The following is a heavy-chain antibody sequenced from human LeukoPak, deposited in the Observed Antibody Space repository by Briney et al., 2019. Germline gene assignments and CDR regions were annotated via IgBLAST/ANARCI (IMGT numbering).Heavy chain of an antibody. V-gene: IGHV3-30-3*01. CDR3: ARCADSSSWYFDY. J-gene: IGHJ4*02. D-gene: IGHD6-13*01. Sequence: PGGSLRLSCAASGFTFSSYAMHWVRQAPGKGLEWVAVISYDGSNKFHADSVKGRFTISRDSSKNTLYLQMNSLRAEDTAVYYCARCADSSSWYFDYWGQGTLVTVSS. CDR1: GFTFSSYA. CDR2: ISYDGSNK.